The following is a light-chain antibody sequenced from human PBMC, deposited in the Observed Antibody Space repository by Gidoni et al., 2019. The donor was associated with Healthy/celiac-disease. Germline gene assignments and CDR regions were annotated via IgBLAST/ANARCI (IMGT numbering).Light chain of an antibody. J-gene: IGKJ1*01. CDR2: AAS. CDR3: QQSYSTPPRT. V-gene: IGKV1-39*01. CDR1: QSISSY. Sequence: DIQMTQSPSSLSASVGDRVTITCRASQSISSYLHWYQQKPGKAPKLLIYAASSLQSWVPSRISGSGSGTDFTLTISSLQPEDVATNYCQQSYSTPPRTFGQGTKVEIK.